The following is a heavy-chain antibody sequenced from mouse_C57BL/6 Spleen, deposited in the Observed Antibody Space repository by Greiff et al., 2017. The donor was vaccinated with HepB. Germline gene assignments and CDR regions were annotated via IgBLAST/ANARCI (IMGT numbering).Heavy chain of an antibody. CDR2: IHPNSGST. CDR3: FTTVVAFDY. V-gene: IGHV1-64*01. D-gene: IGHD1-1*01. Sequence: QVHVKQPGAELVKPGASVKLSCKASGYTFTSYWMHWVKQRPGQGLEWIGMIHPNSGSTNYNEKFKSKATLTVDKSSSTAYMQLSSLTSEDSAVYYCFTTVVAFDYWGQGTTLTVSS. J-gene: IGHJ2*01. CDR1: GYTFTSYW.